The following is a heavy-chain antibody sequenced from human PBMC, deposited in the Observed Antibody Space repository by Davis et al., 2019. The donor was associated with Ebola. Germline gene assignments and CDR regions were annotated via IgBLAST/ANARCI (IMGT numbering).Heavy chain of an antibody. CDR1: GGSFSGYY. V-gene: IGHV4-34*01. J-gene: IGHJ4*02. CDR2: IYYSGST. Sequence: MPSETLSLTCAVYGGSFSGYYWSWIRQPPRKGLEWIGSIYYSGSTYYNPSLKSRVTISVDTSKNQFSLKLSSVTAADTAVYYCARHPLSTVTKNFDYWGQGTLVTVSS. CDR3: ARHPLSTVTKNFDY. D-gene: IGHD4-17*01.